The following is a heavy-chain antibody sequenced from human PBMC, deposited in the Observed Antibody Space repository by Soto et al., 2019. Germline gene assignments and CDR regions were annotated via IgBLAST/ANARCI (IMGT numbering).Heavy chain of an antibody. CDR1: GYSFSEYW. CDR2: IDPSDSYA. CDR3: ARHKAFYYDSSGA. J-gene: IGHJ5*02. Sequence: LGGSLQISCKGSGYSFSEYWVGWVRRMPAKGLEWMGRIDPSDSYANYSPSFQGHVTFSADKSISTAYLQWSSLRASDTAMYYCARHKAFYYDSSGAWGQGTLVTVSS. V-gene: IGHV5-10-1*01. D-gene: IGHD3-22*01.